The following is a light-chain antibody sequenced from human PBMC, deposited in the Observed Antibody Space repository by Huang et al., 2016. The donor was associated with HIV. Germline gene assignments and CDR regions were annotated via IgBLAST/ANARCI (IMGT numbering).Light chain of an antibody. V-gene: IGKV1-5*03. CDR3: QQYSTFPMYT. CDR2: QAS. J-gene: IGKJ2*01. Sequence: DIQMTQSPPTLSASVGDRVNINCRASKSVASWVDWYQQKPGKAPKLLIYQASLLDSGAPSRVGGSGSETEFSLTIADLQPDDSATYYCQQYSTFPMYTFAQGTKLEI. CDR1: KSVASW.